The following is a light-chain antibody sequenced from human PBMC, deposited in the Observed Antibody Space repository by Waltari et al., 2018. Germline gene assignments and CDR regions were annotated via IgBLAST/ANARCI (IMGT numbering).Light chain of an antibody. CDR1: QSVGTW. J-gene: IGKJ2*01. V-gene: IGKV1-5*03. Sequence: DIQMTQSPSTLSASVGDRVTISCRASQSVGTWLAWYQQKPGKAPKLLIYMASSLESGVPSRSSGSGSGTEFTLTISSLQPDDFATYSCQQYSSFSTFGQGTKV. CDR2: MAS. CDR3: QQYSSFST.